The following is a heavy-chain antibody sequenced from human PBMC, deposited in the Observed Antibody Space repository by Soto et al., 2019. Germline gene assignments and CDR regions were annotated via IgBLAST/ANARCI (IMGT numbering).Heavy chain of an antibody. CDR2: ISNSGSYK. J-gene: IGHJ6*02. CDR1: GFSFGSYM. Sequence: PGGPLRLSCAASGFSFGSYMMNWVRRAPGRGLEWVSSISNSGSYKYSADSVKGRLTISRDNAKNSLYLQMDGLRAEDTAVYYCARGEYGMDVWGQGTTVTVSS. V-gene: IGHV3-21*01. CDR3: ARGEYGMDV.